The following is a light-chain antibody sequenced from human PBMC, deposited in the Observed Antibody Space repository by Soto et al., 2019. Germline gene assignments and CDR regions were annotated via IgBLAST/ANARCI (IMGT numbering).Light chain of an antibody. J-gene: IGLJ1*01. Sequence: QSVLTQPASVSGSPGQSITISCTGSSSDVGGYNYVSWYQQHPGKAPKLMIFEVSKRPSGVSNRFSGSKSGNTASLTISGLQSEDEADYYCSSFTTSTSYAFGTGTKLTVL. V-gene: IGLV2-14*01. CDR3: SSFTTSTSYA. CDR1: SSDVGGYNY. CDR2: EVS.